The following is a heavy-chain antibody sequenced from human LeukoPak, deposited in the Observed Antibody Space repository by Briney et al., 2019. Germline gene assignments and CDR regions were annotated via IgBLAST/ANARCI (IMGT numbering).Heavy chain of an antibody. CDR1: GGSFSGYY. CDR3: AREPDIVVVPAAIDGRAGVRWFDP. J-gene: IGHJ5*02. CDR2: INHSGST. Sequence: SETLSLTCAVSGGSFSGYYWSWIRQPPGKGLEWIGEINHSGSTNYNRSLKSRVTISVDTSKNQFFLKLSSVTAADTAVYYCAREPDIVVVPAAIDGRAGVRWFDPWGQGTLVTVSS. D-gene: IGHD2-2*01. V-gene: IGHV4-34*01.